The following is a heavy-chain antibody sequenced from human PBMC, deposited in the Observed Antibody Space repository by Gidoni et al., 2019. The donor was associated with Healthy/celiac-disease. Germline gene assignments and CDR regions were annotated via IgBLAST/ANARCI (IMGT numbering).Heavy chain of an antibody. J-gene: IGHJ4*02. CDR3: AREGYDYVWGSYPIDY. V-gene: IGHV6-1*01. CDR1: GDSVSSNSVA. Sequence: QVQLQQSGPGLVKTSQTLSLTCAIPGDSVSSNSVAWNWIRQSPSRGLEWLGRTYYRSKWYNDYAVSVKSRITINPDTSKNQFSLQLNSVTPEDTAVYYCAREGYDYVWGSYPIDYWGQGTLVTVSS. CDR2: TYYRSKWYN. D-gene: IGHD3-16*02.